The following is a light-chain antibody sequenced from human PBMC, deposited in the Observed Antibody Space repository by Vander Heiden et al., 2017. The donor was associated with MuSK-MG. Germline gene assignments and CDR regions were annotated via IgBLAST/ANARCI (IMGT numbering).Light chain of an antibody. J-gene: IGLJ3*02. CDR3: SSYTSSSTWV. V-gene: IGLV2-14*01. Sequence: SALTQPASVSGSPGQSITISCTGTSSDVGGYNYVSWYQQHPGKAHKLMIYDVSNRPSGVSNRFSGSKSGNTASLTISGLQAEDEADYYCSSYTSSSTWVFGGGTKLTVL. CDR2: DVS. CDR1: SSDVGGYNY.